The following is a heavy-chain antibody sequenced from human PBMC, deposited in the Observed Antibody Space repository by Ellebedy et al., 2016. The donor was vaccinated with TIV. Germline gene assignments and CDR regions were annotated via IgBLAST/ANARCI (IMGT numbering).Heavy chain of an antibody. J-gene: IGHJ3*02. CDR3: AKYRSGYYEDAFDI. CDR1: GFTFRSYS. Sequence: GESLKISXTASGFTFRSYSMNWVRQAPGKGLEWVSSISGFSGGSTYDADSVEGRFTISRDNSRNTLYLQMDSLRAEDTALYFCAKYRSGYYEDAFDIWGQGTMVTVSP. CDR2: ISGFSGGST. D-gene: IGHD3-22*01. V-gene: IGHV3-23*01.